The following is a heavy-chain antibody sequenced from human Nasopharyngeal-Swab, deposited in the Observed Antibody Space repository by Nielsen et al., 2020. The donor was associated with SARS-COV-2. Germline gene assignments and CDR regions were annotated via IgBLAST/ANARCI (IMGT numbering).Heavy chain of an antibody. D-gene: IGHD1-26*01. J-gene: IGHJ4*02. CDR1: GDSMSGNY. V-gene: IGHV4-59*01. CDR2: VTHSGST. Sequence: GSLRPSCSVSGDSMSGNYWTWIRQSPGEGLEWIGYVTHSGSTKYNPSLKSRVTVSETTSKGKFFLTLTSVTAEDTAVYYCARGRNSVGGFFDFWDQGIQVVVS. CDR3: ARGRNSVGGFFDF.